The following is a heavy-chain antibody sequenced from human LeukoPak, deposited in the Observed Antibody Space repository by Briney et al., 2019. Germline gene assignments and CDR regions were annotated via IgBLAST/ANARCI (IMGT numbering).Heavy chain of an antibody. J-gene: IGHJ4*02. CDR3: ARIPRVVRCGERAYFDY. V-gene: IGHV4-61*02. CDR2: IYTSRNL. D-gene: IGHD3-10*01. CDR1: GGSISSGIYY. Sequence: ALALTRTVSGGSISSGIYYWSWLRHPAGTGVEGIGRIYTSRNLSYTLPLKSRVTITVDSSNNQFYLKLSSVAAADTAVYYCARIPRVVRCGERAYFDYWGQGTLVTVSS.